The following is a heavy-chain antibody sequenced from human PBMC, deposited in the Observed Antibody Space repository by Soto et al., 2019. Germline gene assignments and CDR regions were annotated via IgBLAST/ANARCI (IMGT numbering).Heavy chain of an antibody. D-gene: IGHD3-10*01. CDR2: INGDGGRT. Sequence: EVQLGESGGGSVQTGGSLRISCAASGFTFGSYWMDWVRQAPGKGLVWVSRINGDGGRTTYADSVKGRFTISRDNAHNTLYLQMDSLTADDTAVYYCSRETLWFGESPKSGGQGTLVTVSS. CDR3: SRETLWFGESPKS. J-gene: IGHJ4*02. CDR1: GFTFGSYW. V-gene: IGHV3-74*01.